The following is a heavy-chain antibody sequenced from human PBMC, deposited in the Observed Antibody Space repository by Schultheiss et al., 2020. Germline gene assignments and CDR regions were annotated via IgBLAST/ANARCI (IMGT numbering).Heavy chain of an antibody. Sequence: SETLSLTCTVSGGSISSGDYYWSWIRQPPGKGLEWIGYIYYSGSTYYNPSLKSRVTISVDTSKNQFSLKLSSVTAADTAVYYCARGAFWSGPTGLIDYWGQGTLVTVSS. V-gene: IGHV4-30-4*08. D-gene: IGHD3-3*01. CDR3: ARGAFWSGPTGLIDY. J-gene: IGHJ4*02. CDR1: GGSISSGDYY. CDR2: IYYSGST.